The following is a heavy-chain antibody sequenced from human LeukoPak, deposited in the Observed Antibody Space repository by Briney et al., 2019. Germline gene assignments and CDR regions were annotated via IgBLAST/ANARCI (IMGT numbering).Heavy chain of an antibody. CDR1: GFTFSSYA. CDR3: ARVSRLLWFGDGAFDI. J-gene: IGHJ3*02. D-gene: IGHD3-10*01. V-gene: IGHV3-30*04. CDR2: IWYGGSNK. Sequence: PGGSLRLSCAASGFTFSSYAMHWVRQAPGKGLEWVAVIWYGGSNKYYADSVKGRFTISRGNSKNTLYLQMNSLRAEDMAVYYCARVSRLLWFGDGAFDIWGQGTMVTVSS.